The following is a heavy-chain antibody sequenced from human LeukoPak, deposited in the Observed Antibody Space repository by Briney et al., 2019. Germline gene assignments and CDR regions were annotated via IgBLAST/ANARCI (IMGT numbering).Heavy chain of an antibody. Sequence: GGSLRLSCAASGFTSGTSWMSWVRQAPGKGLEWVANINQDGSAHYNVYSEKGRFTISRDNEKSSLYLQMNSRRAEDAAVYYCAISARWGQGTVVTVSS. CDR1: GFTSGTSW. V-gene: IGHV3-7*01. CDR3: AISAR. CDR2: INQDGSAH. J-gene: IGHJ4*02.